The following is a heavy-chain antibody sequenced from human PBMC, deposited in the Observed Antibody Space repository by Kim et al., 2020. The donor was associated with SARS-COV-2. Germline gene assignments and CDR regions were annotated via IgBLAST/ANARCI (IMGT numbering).Heavy chain of an antibody. Sequence: YRPSFQGHVTLSADKSITTAYLQWSSLKASDTAMYYCARRAVGPTDYFDYWGQGTLVTVSS. V-gene: IGHV5-10-1*01. CDR3: ARRAVGPTDYFDY. J-gene: IGHJ4*02. D-gene: IGHD1-26*01.